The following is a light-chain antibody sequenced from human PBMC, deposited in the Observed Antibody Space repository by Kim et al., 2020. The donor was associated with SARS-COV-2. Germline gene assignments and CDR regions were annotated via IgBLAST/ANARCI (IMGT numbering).Light chain of an antibody. V-gene: IGLV1-44*01. CDR3: AAGDDSLSGPI. CDR1: NSNIGNNA. Sequence: QSVLTQPPSASGPPGQAVTIPCSGSNSNIGNNAVNWYQHVPGAAPRLLIYNSYQRPSGVPDRFSGSKSGTSASLVIPGLQSEDEADYYCAAGDDSLSGPIFGGGTQLTVL. J-gene: IGLJ2*01. CDR2: NSY.